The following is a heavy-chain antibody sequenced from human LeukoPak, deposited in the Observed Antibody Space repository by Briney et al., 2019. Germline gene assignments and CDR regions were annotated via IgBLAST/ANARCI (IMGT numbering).Heavy chain of an antibody. Sequence: SETLSLTCTVSGGSISSSSYYWGWIRQPPGKGLEWIGSIPDSGNTYYNPSLKSRVTISVDTSKKQFSLKLNSVTAADTAVYYCANLSIDYWGQGILVTVSS. CDR3: ANLSIDY. V-gene: IGHV4-39*07. CDR2: IPDSGNT. D-gene: IGHD3-16*02. CDR1: GGSISSSSYY. J-gene: IGHJ4*02.